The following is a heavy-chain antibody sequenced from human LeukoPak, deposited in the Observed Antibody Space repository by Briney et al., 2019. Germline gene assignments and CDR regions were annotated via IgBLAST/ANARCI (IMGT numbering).Heavy chain of an antibody. Sequence: PSETLSLTCFVSGGSISSYYWSWIRQPPGKGLEWIGYIYYRGNTNYNPSLQSRVTISLDTSKNQFSLRLSSVTAADTAVYHCARGIYDRSGFSYYYYHMDVWGKGTTVTVSS. CDR1: GGSISSYY. CDR2: IYYRGNT. D-gene: IGHD3-22*01. V-gene: IGHV4-59*01. J-gene: IGHJ6*03. CDR3: ARGIYDRSGFSYYYYHMDV.